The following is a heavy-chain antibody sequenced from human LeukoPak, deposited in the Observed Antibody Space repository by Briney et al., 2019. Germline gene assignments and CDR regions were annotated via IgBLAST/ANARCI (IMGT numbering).Heavy chain of an antibody. CDR2: ISWNSGSI. J-gene: IGHJ4*02. CDR1: GFTFDDYA. CDR3: AREVYYYDSSWVDY. V-gene: IGHV3-9*01. Sequence: GGSLRLSCAASGFTFDDYAMHWVRQAPGKGLEWVSGISWNSGSIGYADSVKGRFTISRDNAKNSLYLQMNSLRAEDTAVYYCAREVYYYDSSWVDYWGQGTLVTVSS. D-gene: IGHD3-22*01.